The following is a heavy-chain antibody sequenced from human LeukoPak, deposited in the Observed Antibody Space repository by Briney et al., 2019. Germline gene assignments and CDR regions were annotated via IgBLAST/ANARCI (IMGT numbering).Heavy chain of an antibody. CDR3: ARDQEGKRDWFDP. CDR1: GYTFTGYY. V-gene: IGHV1-2*04. Sequence: ASVKVSCKASGYTFTGYYMHWVRQAPGQGLEWMGWINPNSGGTNYAQKFRGWVTMTRDTSISTAYMELSRLRSDDTAVYYCARDQEGKRDWFDPWGQGTLVTVSS. CDR2: INPNSGGT. J-gene: IGHJ5*02.